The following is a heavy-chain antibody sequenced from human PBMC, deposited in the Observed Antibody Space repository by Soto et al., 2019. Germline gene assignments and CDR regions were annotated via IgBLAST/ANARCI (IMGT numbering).Heavy chain of an antibody. CDR2: ISGIGGSA. D-gene: IGHD6-19*01. CDR1: GFSFSNYA. Sequence: GSLRLSGAASGFSFSNYAMNWVRQAPGKGLEWVSVISGIGGSASYADSVQGRFTISRDNSNNTLYLQMNSLRAEDTAIYSCVREASGWYSRGSFDFWGRGTMVTVSS. CDR3: VREASGWYSRGSFDF. V-gene: IGHV3-23*01. J-gene: IGHJ3*01.